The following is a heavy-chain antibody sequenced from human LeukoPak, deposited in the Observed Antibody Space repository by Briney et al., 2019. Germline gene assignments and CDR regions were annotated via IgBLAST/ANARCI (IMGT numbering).Heavy chain of an antibody. Sequence: GGSLRLSCAASGFTFSSYWMSWVRQAPGKGLEWVAYIKQDGSEKYYVDSVKGRFTISRDNAKNSLYLQMNSLRAEDTAVYYCAREKCSGGSCTLDYWGQGTLVTVSS. V-gene: IGHV3-7*01. D-gene: IGHD2-15*01. CDR1: GFTFSSYW. CDR2: IKQDGSEK. J-gene: IGHJ4*02. CDR3: AREKCSGGSCTLDY.